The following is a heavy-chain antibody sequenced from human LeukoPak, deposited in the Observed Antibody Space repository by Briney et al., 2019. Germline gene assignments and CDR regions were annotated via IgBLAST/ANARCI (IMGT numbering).Heavy chain of an antibody. V-gene: IGHV4-59*01. CDR2: IYYSGST. CDR3: ARAKGPRYGSSWPLDY. D-gene: IGHD6-13*01. Sequence: SETLSLTCTVSGGSISSYYWSWIRQPPGKGLEWIGYIYYSGSTNYNPSLKSRVTISVDTSKNQFSLKLSSVTAADTAVYYCARAKGPRYGSSWPLDYWGQGTLVTVSS. J-gene: IGHJ4*02. CDR1: GGSISSYY.